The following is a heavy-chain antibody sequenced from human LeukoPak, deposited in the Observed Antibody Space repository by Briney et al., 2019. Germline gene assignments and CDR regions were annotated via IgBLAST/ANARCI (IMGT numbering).Heavy chain of an antibody. CDR2: IIPIFGTA. CDR3: ARDPGRYNWNEGVY. V-gene: IGHV1-69*13. D-gene: IGHD1-20*01. Sequence: SVKVSCKASGGTFSSYAISWVRQAPGQGLEWMGGIIPIFGTANYAQKFQGRVTITADESTSTAYMELSSLRSEDTAVYYCARDPGRYNWNEGVYWGQGTLVTVSS. CDR1: GGTFSSYA. J-gene: IGHJ4*02.